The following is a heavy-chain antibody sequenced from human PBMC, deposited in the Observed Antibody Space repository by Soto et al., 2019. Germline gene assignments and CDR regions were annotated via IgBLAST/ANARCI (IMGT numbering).Heavy chain of an antibody. D-gene: IGHD6-6*01. J-gene: IGHJ6*02. Sequence: PRLSCAASGFTVSSYWMSWVRQAPGKGLERVANIKQDGSEKYYVDSVKGRFTISRDNAKNSLYLQMNSLRAEDTAVYYCARGEKVAARPSYYYYGMDVWGQVTTVTVSS. CDR1: GFTVSSYW. CDR2: IKQDGSEK. CDR3: ARGEKVAARPSYYYYGMDV. V-gene: IGHV3-7*03.